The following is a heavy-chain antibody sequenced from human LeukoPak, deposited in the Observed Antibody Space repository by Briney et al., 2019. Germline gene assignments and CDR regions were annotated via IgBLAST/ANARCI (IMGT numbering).Heavy chain of an antibody. D-gene: IGHD3-10*01. CDR3: ARPSTSGSGTYYFDY. J-gene: IGHJ4*02. CDR2: IYKSGST. CDR1: GGSISSSGYN. Sequence: SETLSLTCTVSGGSISSSGYNWGWIRQSPGKGLEWFGSIYKSGSTYYNPSLKSRVTISVDTSKNQFSLKLTSVTAADTAVYYCARPSTSGSGTYYFDYWGQGTLVTVSS. V-gene: IGHV4-39*01.